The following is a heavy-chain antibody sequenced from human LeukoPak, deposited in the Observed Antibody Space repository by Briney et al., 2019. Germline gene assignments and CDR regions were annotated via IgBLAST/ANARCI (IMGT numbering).Heavy chain of an antibody. CDR2: INPSGGST. J-gene: IGHJ3*02. D-gene: IGHD6-19*01. CDR3: ARAHSGWHDAFDI. V-gene: IGHV1-46*01. Sequence: ASVKVSCKASGYTFTSYYMHWVRQAPGQGLEWMGIINPSGGSTSYAQKFQGRVTMTRDMSTSTVYMELSSLRSEDTAVYYCARAHSGWHDAFDIWGQGTMVTVSS. CDR1: GYTFTSYY.